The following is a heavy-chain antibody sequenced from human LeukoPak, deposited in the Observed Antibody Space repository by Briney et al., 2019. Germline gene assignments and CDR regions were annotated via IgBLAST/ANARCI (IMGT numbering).Heavy chain of an antibody. CDR1: GGTFSSYA. CDR2: ISAYNGNT. J-gene: IGHJ4*02. V-gene: IGHV1-18*01. CDR3: ASNTLWSALIDY. D-gene: IGHD3-3*01. Sequence: ASVKVSCKASGGTFSSYAISWVRQAPGQGLEWMGWISAYNGNTNYAQKLQGRVTMTTDTSTSTAYMELRSLRSEDTAVYYCASNTLWSALIDYWGQGTLVTVSS.